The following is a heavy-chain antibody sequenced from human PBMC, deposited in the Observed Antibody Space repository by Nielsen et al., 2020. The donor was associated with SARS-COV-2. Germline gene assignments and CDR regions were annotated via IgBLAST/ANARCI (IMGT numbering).Heavy chain of an antibody. D-gene: IGHD4-17*01. CDR3: ARCRRPYHLFSGDYYWYFDL. Sequence: GGSLRLSCAASGFTFSNYAMTWGRRAPGKGLEWISTVSDTGGRTHYADSVEGRFTISRDNAKNTVYLQMNSLRAEDTAVYYCARCRRPYHLFSGDYYWYFDLWGRGTLVTVSS. CDR1: GFTFSNYA. J-gene: IGHJ2*01. CDR2: VSDTGGRT. V-gene: IGHV3-23*01.